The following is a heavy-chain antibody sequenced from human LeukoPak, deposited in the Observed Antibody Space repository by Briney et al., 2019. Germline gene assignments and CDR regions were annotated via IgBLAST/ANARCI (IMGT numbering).Heavy chain of an antibody. D-gene: IGHD5-12*01. CDR3: AKDRAHVGTMVDVFDF. CDR2: INPNSGDT. J-gene: IGHJ3*01. V-gene: IGHV1-2*02. CDR1: GFTFTTYY. Sequence: GASVKVSCKTSGFTFTTYYIHWVRQAPGQGPEWMGWINPNSGDTKYARKFQGRVIMVRDTSITTAYMELRRLTSDDTAMYYCAKDRAHVGTMVDVFDFWGQGTMVTVSS.